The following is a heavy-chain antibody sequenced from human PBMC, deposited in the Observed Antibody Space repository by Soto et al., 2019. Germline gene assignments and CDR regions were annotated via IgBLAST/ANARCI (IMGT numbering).Heavy chain of an antibody. J-gene: IGHJ4*02. V-gene: IGHV5-51*01. CDR1: GYNFAGYW. CDR2: IYPSDSDT. D-gene: IGHD3-3*01. Sequence: GESLKISCKGSGYNFAGYWIAWVRQMPGKGLELMGIIYPSDSDTRYRPSFQGQVTISADKSISSAYLQWSSLRASDTAMFYCARGGVSTRTFDYWGQGTPVTVSS. CDR3: ARGGVSTRTFDY.